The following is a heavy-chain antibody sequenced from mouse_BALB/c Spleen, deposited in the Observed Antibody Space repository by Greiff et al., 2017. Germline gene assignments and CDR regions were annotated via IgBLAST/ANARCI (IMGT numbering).Heavy chain of an antibody. CDR2: ISSGGST. D-gene: IGHD1-2*01. Sequence: DVMLVESGGSLVKPGGSLKFSCAASGFTFSSYAMSWVRQTPEKRLEWVASISSGGSTYYPDSVKGRVTISRDNARNNLYLQMSSLRSEDTAMYYYTGGRTFTTATDLAWFAYWGQGTLVTVSA. CDR3: TGGRTFTTATDLAWFAY. J-gene: IGHJ3*01. CDR1: GFTFSSYA. V-gene: IGHV5-6-5*01.